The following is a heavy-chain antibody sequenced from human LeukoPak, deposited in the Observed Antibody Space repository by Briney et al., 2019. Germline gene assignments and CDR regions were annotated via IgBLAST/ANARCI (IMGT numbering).Heavy chain of an antibody. CDR1: GFTFSSYA. D-gene: IGHD3-16*01. CDR3: AERKGDYYYMDV. V-gene: IGHV3-23*01. J-gene: IGHJ6*03. CDR2: ISGSGGST. Sequence: GGSLRLSCAASGFTFSSYAMSWVRQAPGKGLEWVSAISGSGGSTYYADSVKGRFTISRDNSKNTLYLQMNSLRAEDTAVYYCAERKGDYYYMDVWGKGTTVTVSS.